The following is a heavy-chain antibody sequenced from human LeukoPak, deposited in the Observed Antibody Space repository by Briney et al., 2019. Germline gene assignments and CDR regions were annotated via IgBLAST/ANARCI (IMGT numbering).Heavy chain of an antibody. D-gene: IGHD2-15*01. V-gene: IGHV4-38-2*02. CDR3: ARVVASTSIDS. CDR2: IFHTGDV. CDR1: GYSINSGYF. Sequence: SETLSLTCTVSGYSINSGYFWGWVRQPPGKGPEWIGSIFHTGDVYYNPSLRSRVTVSVDTSRNQVSLKVTSVTAADTALYYCARVVASTSIDSWGQGILVTVSS. J-gene: IGHJ4*02.